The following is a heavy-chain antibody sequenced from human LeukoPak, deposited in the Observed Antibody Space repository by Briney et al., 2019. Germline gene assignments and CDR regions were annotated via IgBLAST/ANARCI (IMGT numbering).Heavy chain of an antibody. CDR2: IFTTGPG. CDR1: GASINSSPYY. D-gene: IGHD1-1*01. CDR3: AGSWNAERSFDP. Sequence: SETLSLTCTVSGASINSSPYYWTWIRRPAGKGLEWIGHIFTTGPGSYNPSLRSRVTISRDTSKNEFSLSLNSVTAADTAVYYCAGSWNAERSFDPWGQGTLVTVSS. V-gene: IGHV4-61*09. J-gene: IGHJ5*02.